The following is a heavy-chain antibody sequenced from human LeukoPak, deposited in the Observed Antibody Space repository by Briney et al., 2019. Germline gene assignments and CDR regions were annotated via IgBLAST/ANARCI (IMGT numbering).Heavy chain of an antibody. CDR3: ARSDYYDSSGYSDY. Sequence: GGSLRLSCAASGFTFSSRSTNWVRQAPGKGLEWVSYISSSGSTIYYAGSVKGRFTISRDNAKNSLYLQMNSLRAEDTAVYYCARSDYYDSSGYSDYWGQGTLVTVSS. CDR2: ISSSGSTI. V-gene: IGHV3-48*01. CDR1: GFTFSSRS. J-gene: IGHJ4*02. D-gene: IGHD3-22*01.